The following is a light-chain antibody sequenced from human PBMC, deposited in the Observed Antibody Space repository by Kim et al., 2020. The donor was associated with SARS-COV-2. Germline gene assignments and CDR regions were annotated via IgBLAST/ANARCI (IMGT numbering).Light chain of an antibody. CDR2: QDS. V-gene: IGLV3-1*01. J-gene: IGLJ2*01. CDR3: QAWDSSTVV. CDR1: KLGDKF. Sequence: VSPGQTASITCSGDKLGDKFACWYHQKTGQSPVLVMYQDSKRPSGIPERFAGSNSGNTATLTISGTQAMDEADYYCQAWDSSTVVFGGGTRLTVL.